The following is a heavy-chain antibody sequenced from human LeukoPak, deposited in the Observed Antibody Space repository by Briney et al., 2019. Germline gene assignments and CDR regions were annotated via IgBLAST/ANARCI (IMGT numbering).Heavy chain of an antibody. V-gene: IGHV4-39*07. D-gene: IGHD6-6*01. Sequence: PSETLSLTCTVSGGSISSSSYYWGWIRQPPGKGLEWIGSIYYSGSTNYNPSLKSRVTISVDTSKNQFSLKLSSVTAADTAVYYCAREWSSSFLRYYYYYMDVWGKGTTVTVSS. CDR2: IYYSGST. J-gene: IGHJ6*03. CDR1: GGSISSSSYY. CDR3: AREWSSSFLRYYYYYMDV.